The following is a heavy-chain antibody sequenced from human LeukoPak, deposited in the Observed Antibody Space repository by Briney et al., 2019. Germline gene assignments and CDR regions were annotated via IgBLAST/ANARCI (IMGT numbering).Heavy chain of an antibody. Sequence: PGGSLRLSCAASGFTFDDYGMSWVRHAPGKGLVWVSHINSDGSWTSYADSVKGRFTISKDNAKNTVYLQMNNLRAEDTAVYYCVSFYETYWGRGTLVTVSS. CDR1: GFTFDDYG. CDR3: VSFYETY. D-gene: IGHD2/OR15-2a*01. CDR2: INSDGSWT. J-gene: IGHJ4*02. V-gene: IGHV3-74*01.